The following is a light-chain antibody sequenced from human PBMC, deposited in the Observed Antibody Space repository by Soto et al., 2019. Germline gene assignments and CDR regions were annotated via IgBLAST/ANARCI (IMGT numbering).Light chain of an antibody. J-gene: IGLJ1*01. CDR2: GNN. CDR1: SSNIGAGYD. V-gene: IGLV1-40*01. Sequence: QSVLTQPPSVSGSPGQSGTISCSWMSSNIGAGYDVHWYQHLPGRAPKLLNYGNNNRPSGVPDRFSASKSGTSASLAVTGLQAEDEADYYCQSFDRTLIGSVFGTGTKVTVL. CDR3: QSFDRTLIGSV.